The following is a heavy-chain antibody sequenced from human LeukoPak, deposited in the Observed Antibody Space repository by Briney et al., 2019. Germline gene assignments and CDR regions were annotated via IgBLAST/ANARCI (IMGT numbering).Heavy chain of an antibody. CDR3: ARVGMVRGVHS. CDR2: INHSGST. Sequence: PSETLSLTCAVYGGSFSGYYWSWIRQPPGKGLEWIGEINHSGSTNYNPSLKSQVTISVDTSKNQFSLKLSSVTAADTAVYYCARVGMVRGVHSWGQGTLVTVSS. CDR1: GGSFSGYY. V-gene: IGHV4-34*01. J-gene: IGHJ5*02. D-gene: IGHD3-10*01.